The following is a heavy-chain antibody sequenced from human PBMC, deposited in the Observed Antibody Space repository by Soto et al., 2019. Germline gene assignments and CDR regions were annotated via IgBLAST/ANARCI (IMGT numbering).Heavy chain of an antibody. V-gene: IGHV4-31*03. D-gene: IGHD2-15*01. J-gene: IGHJ6*03. CDR2: IYYSGST. CDR1: GGSISSGGYY. Sequence: PSETLSLTCTVSGGSISSGGYYWSWIRQHPGKGLEWIGYIYYSGSTYYNPSLKSRVTISVDTSKNQFSLKLSSVTAADTAVYYCARENCSGGSCYNYYYYMDVWGKGTTVTSP. CDR3: ARENCSGGSCYNYYYYMDV.